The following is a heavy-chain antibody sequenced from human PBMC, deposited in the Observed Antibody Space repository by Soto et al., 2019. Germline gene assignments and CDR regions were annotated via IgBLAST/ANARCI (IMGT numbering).Heavy chain of an antibody. CDR2: IIPALGIT. D-gene: IGHD5-18*01. Sequence: QVQLVQSGATVKRPGSSVRVSCQASGDTFSTHTITWVRQAPGQGLEWVGRIIPALGITTYAQRFQGRVTISAVRSTSTAYMVLSSLTSDDTALYYCARDQYCIVSSCFGYPDVWGGGTAVIVSS. CDR1: GDTFSTHT. V-gene: IGHV1-69*08. J-gene: IGHJ6*04. CDR3: ARDQYCIVSSCFGYPDV.